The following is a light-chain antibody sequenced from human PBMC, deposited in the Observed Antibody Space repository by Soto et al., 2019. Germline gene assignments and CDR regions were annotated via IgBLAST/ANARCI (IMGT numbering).Light chain of an antibody. CDR1: KSDIGVYDF. J-gene: IGLJ1*01. CDR3: KSYAGSNTYV. Sequence: QSVLTHPPSASRSPGQSVTISRTGTKSDIGVYDFVSWYQHHPGKAPRLIIYEVVQRPSGVPDRFSGSKSGNTASLTVSGLQAADQADYFCKSYAGSNTYVFGSGTKVTVL. CDR2: EVV. V-gene: IGLV2-8*01.